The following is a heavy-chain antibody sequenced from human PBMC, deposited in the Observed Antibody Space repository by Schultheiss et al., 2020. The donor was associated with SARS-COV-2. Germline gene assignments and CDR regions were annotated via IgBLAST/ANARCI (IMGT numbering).Heavy chain of an antibody. CDR1: GFTFSNAW. D-gene: IGHD4-23*01. V-gene: IGHV3-23*01. Sequence: GGSLRLSCAASGFTFSNAWMNWVRQAPGKGLEWVSAISGSGGSTYYADSVKGRFTISRDNSKNTLYLQMNSLRAEDTAVYYCAKGVTVGSHFDYWGQGTLVTVSS. CDR2: ISGSGGST. J-gene: IGHJ4*02. CDR3: AKGVTVGSHFDY.